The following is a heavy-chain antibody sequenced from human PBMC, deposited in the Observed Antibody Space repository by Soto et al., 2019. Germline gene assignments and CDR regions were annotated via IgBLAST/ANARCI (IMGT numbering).Heavy chain of an antibody. CDR1: GASISGGTYY. D-gene: IGHD3-3*01. CDR2: IFYSGST. J-gene: IGHJ4*02. CDR3: ARVSAGFGYFDS. V-gene: IGHV4-31*03. Sequence: SETLSLTCTVSGASISGGTYYWSWIRQHPGKGLEWIGYIFYSGSTYYNPSLKSRVTISVDTSNNQFSLKLSSVSAADTAVYYCARVSAGFGYFDSWGQGTLVTVSS.